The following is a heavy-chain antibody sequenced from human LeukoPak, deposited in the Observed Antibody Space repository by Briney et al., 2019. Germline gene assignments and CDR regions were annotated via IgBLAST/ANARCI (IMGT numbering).Heavy chain of an antibody. V-gene: IGHV4-34*01. CDR1: GGSFSGYY. D-gene: IGHD3-3*01. J-gene: IGHJ4*02. CDR2: INHSGST. Sequence: SETLSLTCAVYGGSFSGYYWSWIRQPPGKGLEWIGEINHSGSTNYNPSLKSRVTISVDTSKNQFSLKLSSVTAADTAVYYCARRRLRFLEWLIDYWGQGTLVTVSS. CDR3: ARRRLRFLEWLIDY.